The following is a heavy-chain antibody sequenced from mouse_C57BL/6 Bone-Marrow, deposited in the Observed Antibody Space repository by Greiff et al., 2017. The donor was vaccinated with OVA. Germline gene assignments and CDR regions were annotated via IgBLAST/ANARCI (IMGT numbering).Heavy chain of an antibody. J-gene: IGHJ3*01. CDR3: TRGFY. CDR2: IDPETGGT. Sequence: QVQLKESGAELVRPGASVTLSCKASGYTFTDYEMHWVKQTPVHGLEWIGAIDPETGGTAYNQKFKGKAILTADKSSSTAYMELRSLTSEDSAVYYCTRGFYWGQGTLVTVSA. V-gene: IGHV1-15*01. CDR1: GYTFTDYE.